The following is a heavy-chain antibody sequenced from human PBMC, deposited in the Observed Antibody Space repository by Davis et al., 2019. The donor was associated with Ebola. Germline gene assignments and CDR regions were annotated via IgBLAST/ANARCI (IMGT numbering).Heavy chain of an antibody. CDR1: VGTFSSYA. V-gene: IGHV1-69*06. J-gene: IGHJ3*02. CDR2: IIPIFGTA. CDR3: ARERYYDSSGYLPDAFDI. Sequence: SVTVSCKASVGTFSSYAISWVRQAPGQGLEWMGGIIPIFGTANYAQKFQGRVTITADKSTSTAYMELSSLRSEDTAVYYCARERYYDSSGYLPDAFDIWGQGTMVTVSS. D-gene: IGHD3-22*01.